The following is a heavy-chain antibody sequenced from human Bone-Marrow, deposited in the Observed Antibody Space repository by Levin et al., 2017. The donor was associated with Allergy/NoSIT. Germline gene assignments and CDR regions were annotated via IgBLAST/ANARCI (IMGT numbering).Heavy chain of an antibody. Sequence: SLKISCAASGFTFDDYAMHWVRQVPGKGLEWVSGITWNSDTIDYADSVKGRFTISRDNAKKSLYLQMNSLRPEDTALYYCTKDRYNWSFFAFDLWGQGTMVTVSA. V-gene: IGHV3-9*01. CDR3: TKDRYNWSFFAFDL. CDR1: GFTFDDYA. D-gene: IGHD1-20*01. J-gene: IGHJ3*01. CDR2: ITWNSDTI.